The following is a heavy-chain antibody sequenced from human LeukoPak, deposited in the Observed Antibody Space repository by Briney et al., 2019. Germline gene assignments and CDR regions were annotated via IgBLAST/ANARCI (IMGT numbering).Heavy chain of an antibody. V-gene: IGHV4-59*01. CDR1: GGSISCYY. CDR2: IYYSGST. CDR3: ARFSDQIAIFGVVNYFLGD. D-gene: IGHD3-3*01. Sequence: SETLSLTCTVSGGSISCYYWSWIRQPPGKGLEWIGYIYYSGSTNYNPSLKSRVTISVDTSKNQFSLKLSSVTATDTAVYYCARFSDQIAIFGVVNYFLGDWGQGILVTVSS. J-gene: IGHJ4*02.